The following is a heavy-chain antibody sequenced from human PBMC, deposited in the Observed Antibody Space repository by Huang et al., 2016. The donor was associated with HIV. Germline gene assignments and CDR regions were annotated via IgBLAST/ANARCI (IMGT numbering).Heavy chain of an antibody. V-gene: IGHV4-34*02. D-gene: IGHD2-21*02. J-gene: IGHJ4*02. Sequence: QVQLQQWGAGLLKPSGVLSLKCAVYGGSLSDYYWTWIRQSPGKGLEWIGGVNHRGLSTYNPSLRSRVTMSVDMSKNQFSLNLTSLTVADTAVYYCARPRMTATSSDSTWSFFDSWGQGTLVIVSS. CDR1: GGSLSDYY. CDR2: VNHRGLS. CDR3: ARPRMTATSSDSTWSFFDS.